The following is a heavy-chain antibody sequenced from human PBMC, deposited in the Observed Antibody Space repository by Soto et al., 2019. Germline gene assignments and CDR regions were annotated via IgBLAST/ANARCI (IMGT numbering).Heavy chain of an antibody. CDR2: IYWHDDK. CDR3: AHRSRWTSSAYYYPTAVDY. CDR1: GFSLSTSGVP. V-gene: IGHV2-5*01. J-gene: IGHJ4*02. Sequence: QITLKESGPTLVKPTQTLTLTCTFSGFSLSTSGVPVGWIRQPPGKALEWLALIYWHDDKRSSPSLKSRLTITKDTAKNQVVLTMTNMDPVETATDYCAHRSRWTSSAYYYPTAVDYWGQGTLVTVSS. D-gene: IGHD3-22*01.